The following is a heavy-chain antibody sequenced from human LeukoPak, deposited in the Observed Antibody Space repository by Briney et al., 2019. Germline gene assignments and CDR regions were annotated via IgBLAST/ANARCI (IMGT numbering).Heavy chain of an antibody. V-gene: IGHV4-59*01. D-gene: IGHD3-22*01. CDR3: ARHRYYYDSSGYYYQP. Sequence: SETLSLTCTVSGGSISHYYWSWFRQPPGKGLEWVGYIFYSGSTNYNPSLKSRVTISVDTSKNQFSLRLSSVTAADTAVYYCARHRYYYDSSGYYYQPWGQGTLVTVSS. CDR2: IFYSGST. J-gene: IGHJ5*02. CDR1: GGSISHYY.